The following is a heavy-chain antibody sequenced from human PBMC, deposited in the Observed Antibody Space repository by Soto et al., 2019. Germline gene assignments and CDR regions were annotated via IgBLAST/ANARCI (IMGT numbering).Heavy chain of an antibody. CDR2: MNPNSGNT. V-gene: IGHV1-8*01. D-gene: IGHD6-13*01. CDR1: GYTFTSYD. Sequence: QVQLVQSGAEVKKPGASVKVSCKASGYTFTSYDINWVRQATGQGLEWMGWMNPNSGNTGYAQKFQGRVTMSRNTSISPAYMELSSLRSEDTAVYYCAGGSKGSSWYAYWFDPWGQGTLVTVSS. CDR3: AGGSKGSSWYAYWFDP. J-gene: IGHJ5*02.